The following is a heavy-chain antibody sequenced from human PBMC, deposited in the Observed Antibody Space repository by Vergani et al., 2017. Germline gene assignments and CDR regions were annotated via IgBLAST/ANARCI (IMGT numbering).Heavy chain of an antibody. V-gene: IGHV3-23*04. CDR3: AKDNVPGYYDSSGYCDY. CDR2: ISGSGGFT. Sequence: EVQLVESGGGVVQPGRSLRLSCAASGFTFTNFAMTWVRQAPGEGLEWVSGISGSGGFTYYADSVKGRFTISRDNSKNTMFLQMNNLRAEDTAVYYCAKDNVPGYYDSSGYCDYWGQGTLVTVSS. CDR1: GFTFTNFA. D-gene: IGHD3-22*01. J-gene: IGHJ4*02.